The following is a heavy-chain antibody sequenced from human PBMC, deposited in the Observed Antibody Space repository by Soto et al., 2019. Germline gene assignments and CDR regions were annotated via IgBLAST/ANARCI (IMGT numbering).Heavy chain of an antibody. CDR3: ARGREEQWLVPFAIWFDP. CDR2: IFYSGNT. V-gene: IGHV4-31*03. Sequence: SETLSLTCSVSGGSIRSDNYYWGWIRQHPGKGLEWIGFIFYSGNTYYNPSLKSRVDISLDTSKNQFSLKLNSVTAADTAVYYCARGREEQWLVPFAIWFDPWGQGTLVTVSS. CDR1: GGSIRSDNYY. J-gene: IGHJ5*02. D-gene: IGHD6-19*01.